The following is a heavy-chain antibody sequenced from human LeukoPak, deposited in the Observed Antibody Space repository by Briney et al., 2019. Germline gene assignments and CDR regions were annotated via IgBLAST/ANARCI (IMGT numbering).Heavy chain of an antibody. D-gene: IGHD3-22*01. V-gene: IGHV3-23*01. CDR1: GLTFSSYA. CDR3: AKRAKSSGYYDLFDY. J-gene: IGHJ4*02. CDR2: ISGSGGST. Sequence: GGSLRLSCAASGLTFSSYAMSWVRRAPGKGLEWVSAISGSGGSTYYADSVKGRFTISRDNSKNTLYLQMNSLRAEDTAVYYCAKRAKSSGYYDLFDYWGQGTLVTVSS.